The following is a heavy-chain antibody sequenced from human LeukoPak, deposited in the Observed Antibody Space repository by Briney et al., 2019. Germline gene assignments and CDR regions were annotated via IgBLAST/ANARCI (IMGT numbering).Heavy chain of an antibody. V-gene: IGHV3-74*01. CDR1: GFSFSGHW. CDR3: ARGPNSNWSGLDF. CDR2: ISPTGSTT. Sequence: GGSLRLSGTASGFSFSGHWMHWARQLPGKGLVWVSRISPTGSTTSYADSVKGRFTVSRDNAKNTLYLQVNNLRAEDTAVYYCARGPNSNWSGLDFWGQGTLLTVS. J-gene: IGHJ4*02. D-gene: IGHD6-6*01.